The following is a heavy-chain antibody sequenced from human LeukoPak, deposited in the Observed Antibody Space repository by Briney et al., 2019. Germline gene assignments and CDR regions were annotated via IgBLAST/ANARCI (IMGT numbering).Heavy chain of an antibody. V-gene: IGHV3-11*03. CDR1: GFTFSDYY. J-gene: IGHJ4*02. Sequence: GGSLRLSCAASGFTFSDYYMGWIRQAPGKGLEWVSYISSSSSYTNYADSVKGRFTISRDNAKNSLYLQMNSLRAEDTAVYCCARYFPGSIVVVPAALDYWGQGTLVTVSS. CDR3: ARYFPGSIVVVPAALDY. CDR2: ISSSSSYT. D-gene: IGHD2-2*01.